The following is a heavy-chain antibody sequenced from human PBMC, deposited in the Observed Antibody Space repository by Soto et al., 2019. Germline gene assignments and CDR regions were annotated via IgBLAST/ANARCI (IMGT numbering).Heavy chain of an antibody. CDR2: IIPIFGTA. D-gene: IGHD3-3*01. V-gene: IGHV1-69*13. Sequence: GASVKVSCKASGGTFSSYAISWVRQAPGQGFEWLGGIIPIFGTANYAQKFQGRVTITADESTCTASMELSSLRSEDTALFYCASNGVVTQYYYYGMDVWGQGTTVTVSS. CDR3: ASNGVVTQYYYYGMDV. CDR1: GGTFSSYA. J-gene: IGHJ6*02.